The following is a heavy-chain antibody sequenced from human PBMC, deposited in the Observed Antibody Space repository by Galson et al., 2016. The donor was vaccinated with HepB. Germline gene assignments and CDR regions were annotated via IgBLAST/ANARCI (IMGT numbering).Heavy chain of an antibody. Sequence: SLRLSCAASGFTFNDYWMTWVRQAPGKGLEWVANLSPDGTDKRYAGSVKGRFTISRDNPNNSVFLQMGSLRAEDTAPYYCARVDYTDEGINVWGQGTTVTVSS. J-gene: IGHJ6*02. CDR1: GFTFNDYW. D-gene: IGHD4-11*01. V-gene: IGHV3-7*01. CDR3: ARVDYTDEGINV. CDR2: LSPDGTDK.